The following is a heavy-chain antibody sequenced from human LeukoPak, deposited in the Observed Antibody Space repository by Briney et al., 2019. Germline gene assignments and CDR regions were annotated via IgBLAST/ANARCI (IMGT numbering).Heavy chain of an antibody. J-gene: IGHJ4*02. Sequence: PGGSLRLSCADSGFTFSSYSMNWVRQAPGKGLEWVSSISSSSSYIYYADSVKGRFTISRDNAKNSLYLQMNSLRAEDTAVYYCARASAAGTNFDYWGQGTLVTVSS. D-gene: IGHD6-13*01. V-gene: IGHV3-21*01. CDR3: ARASAAGTNFDY. CDR1: GFTFSSYS. CDR2: ISSSSSYI.